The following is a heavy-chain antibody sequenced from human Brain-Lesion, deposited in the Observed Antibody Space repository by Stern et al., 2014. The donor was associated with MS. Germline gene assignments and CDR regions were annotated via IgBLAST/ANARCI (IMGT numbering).Heavy chain of an antibody. V-gene: IGHV3-30*18. CDR3: AKHLAERPFDY. Sequence: VQLEESGGGLVQPGGSLRLSCAASGFTYTDYWMRWVRQAPGKVPEWVAVISNDGNHKYYAGSVKDRFTISRDNSKNTLYLQMNSLRVEDTAVYYCAKHLAERPFDYWGQGTLVTVSS. CDR2: ISNDGNHK. CDR1: GFTYTDYW. D-gene: IGHD1-1*01. J-gene: IGHJ4*02.